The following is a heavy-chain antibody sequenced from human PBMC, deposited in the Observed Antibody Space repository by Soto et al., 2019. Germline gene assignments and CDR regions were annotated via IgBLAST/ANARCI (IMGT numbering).Heavy chain of an antibody. CDR3: AKPGYFDWLSRGGYYYYYMDV. CDR1: GFTFSSYA. J-gene: IGHJ6*03. CDR2: ISGSGGST. V-gene: IGHV3-23*01. D-gene: IGHD3-9*01. Sequence: PGGSLRLSCAASGFTFSSYAMSWVRQAPGKGLEWVSAISGSGGSTYYADSVKGRFTISRDNSKNTLYLQMNSLRAEDTAVYYCAKPGYFDWLSRGGYYYYYMDVWGKGTTVTVSS.